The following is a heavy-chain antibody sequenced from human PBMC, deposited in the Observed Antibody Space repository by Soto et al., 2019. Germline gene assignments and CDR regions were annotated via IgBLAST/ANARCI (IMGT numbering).Heavy chain of an antibody. Sequence: GGSLRLSCAASGFTFSSYAMHWVRQAPGKGLEWVAVISYDGSNKYYADSVKGRFTISRDNSKNTLYLQMNSLRAEDTAVYYCARVRDLYCSGGSCYSYNWFDPWGQGTLVTVSS. CDR2: ISYDGSNK. CDR3: ARVRDLYCSGGSCYSYNWFDP. D-gene: IGHD2-15*01. J-gene: IGHJ5*02. V-gene: IGHV3-30-3*01. CDR1: GFTFSSYA.